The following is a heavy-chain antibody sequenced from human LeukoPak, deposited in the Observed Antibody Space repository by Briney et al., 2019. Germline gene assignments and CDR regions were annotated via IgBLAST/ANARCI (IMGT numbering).Heavy chain of an antibody. D-gene: IGHD3-22*01. Sequence: TSGTLSLTCAVSGGSISSTNWWSWLRQPPGKGLEWIGEILHSGSTNYNPSLKSRVYMSVDKSKNHFSLGLSSVTAADTAVYYCATYYESTGYRFDYWGQGALVTVSS. CDR1: GGSISSTNW. V-gene: IGHV4-4*02. J-gene: IGHJ4*02. CDR3: ATYYESTGYRFDY. CDR2: ILHSGST.